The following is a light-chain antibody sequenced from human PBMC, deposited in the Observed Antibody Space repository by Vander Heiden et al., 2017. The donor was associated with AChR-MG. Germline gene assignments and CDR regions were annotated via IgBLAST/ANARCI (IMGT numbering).Light chain of an antibody. CDR1: SSDVGGYKY. CDR2: DVT. V-gene: IGLV2-14*01. CDR3: SSYTSTSSLGK. J-gene: IGLJ2*01. Sequence: QSALTQPASVSGSPGQSITISCTGTSSDVGGYKYVSWYQQHPGKAPKLIIYDVTKRPSGVSNRFSGSKSGNTASLTISGLQAEDEADYYCSSYTSTSSLGKFGGGTKLTVL.